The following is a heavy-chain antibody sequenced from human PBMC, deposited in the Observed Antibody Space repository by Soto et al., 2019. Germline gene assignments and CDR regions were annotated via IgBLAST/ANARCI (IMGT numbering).Heavy chain of an antibody. D-gene: IGHD6-13*01. Sequence: ASETLSLTXTVSGGSISSYYWSWIRQPPGKGLEWIGYIYYSGSTNYNPSLKSRVTISVDTSKNQFSLKLSSVTAADTAVYYCAMGLAAAAPGLGYWGQGTLVTVSS. CDR3: AMGLAAAAPGLGY. J-gene: IGHJ4*02. V-gene: IGHV4-59*01. CDR2: IYYSGST. CDR1: GGSISSYY.